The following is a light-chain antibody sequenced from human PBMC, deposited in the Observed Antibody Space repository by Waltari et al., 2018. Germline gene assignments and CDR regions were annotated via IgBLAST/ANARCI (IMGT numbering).Light chain of an antibody. Sequence: DLQLTQSPSSLSASIGDRITITCRTSQTISKFLNWYQQKRGKAPKLLISGASNLQSGVPLSFSGSGSGTDFTLTISSLQPEDFATYYCQQTYSIPYTFGQGTNLEIK. J-gene: IGKJ2*01. V-gene: IGKV1-39*01. CDR3: QQTYSIPYT. CDR1: QTISKF. CDR2: GAS.